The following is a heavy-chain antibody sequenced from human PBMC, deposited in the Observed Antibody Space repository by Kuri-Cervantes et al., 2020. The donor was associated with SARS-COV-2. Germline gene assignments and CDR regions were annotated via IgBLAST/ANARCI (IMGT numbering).Heavy chain of an antibody. Sequence: LRLSCTVSGGSISSGDYYWSWIRQPPGKGLEWIGYIYYSGSTYYNPSLKSRVTISVDTSKNQFSLKLSSVTAADTAVYYCARAVTSIFGVPTNWFDPWGQGTLVTVSS. CDR1: GGSISSGDYY. CDR2: IYYSGST. D-gene: IGHD3-3*01. V-gene: IGHV4-30-4*08. J-gene: IGHJ5*02. CDR3: ARAVTSIFGVPTNWFDP.